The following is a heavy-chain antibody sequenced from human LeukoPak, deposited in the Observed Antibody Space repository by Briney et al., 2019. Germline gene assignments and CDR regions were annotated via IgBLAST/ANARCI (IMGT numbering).Heavy chain of an antibody. V-gene: IGHV3-23*01. CDR3: AKPPSPSYCSSTSCSRGI. D-gene: IGHD2-2*01. CDR1: GFTFSSYA. Sequence: GGSLRLSCAASGFTFSSYAMSWVRQAPGKGLEWVSAISGSGGSTYYADSVKGRFTISRDSSKNTLYLQMNSLRAEDTAVYYCAKPPSPSYCSSTSCSRGIWGQGTMVTVSS. J-gene: IGHJ3*02. CDR2: ISGSGGST.